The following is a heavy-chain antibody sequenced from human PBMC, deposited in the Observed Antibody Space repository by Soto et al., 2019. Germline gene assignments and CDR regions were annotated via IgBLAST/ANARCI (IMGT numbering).Heavy chain of an antibody. V-gene: IGHV1-2*04. J-gene: IGHJ5*02. D-gene: IGHD3-10*01. Sequence: QVQLVQSGAEVKKPGASVKVSCKASGYTFTGYYMPWVRQAPGQGLEWMGWINPNSGGTNYAQKFQGWVTMTRDTSISTAYMELSRLRSDDTAVYYCARGVRGVRLYNWFDPWGQGNLVTVSS. CDR2: INPNSGGT. CDR3: ARGVRGVRLYNWFDP. CDR1: GYTFTGYY.